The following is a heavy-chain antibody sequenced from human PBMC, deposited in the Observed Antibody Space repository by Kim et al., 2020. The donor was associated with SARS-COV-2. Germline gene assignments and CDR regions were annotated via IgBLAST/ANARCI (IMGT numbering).Heavy chain of an antibody. CDR2: MNPNSGNT. V-gene: IGHV1-8*01. D-gene: IGHD4-17*01. J-gene: IGHJ6*02. CDR3: ARKEDYGDFNYYYYGMDV. Sequence: ASVKVSCKASGYTFTSYDINWVRQATGQGLEWMGWMNPNSGNTGYAQKFQGRVTMTRNTSISTAYMELSSLRSEDTAVYYCARKEDYGDFNYYYYGMDVWGQGTTVTVSS. CDR1: GYTFTSYD.